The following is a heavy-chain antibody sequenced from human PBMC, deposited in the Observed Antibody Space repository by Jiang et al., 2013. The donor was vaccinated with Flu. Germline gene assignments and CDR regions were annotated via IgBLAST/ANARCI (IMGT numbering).Heavy chain of an antibody. CDR1: GYSFTSYW. CDR3: AGHGLRYCSGGSCYPDLDY. Sequence: EVKKPGESLKISCKGSGYSFTSYWIGWVRQMPGKGLEWMGIIYPGDSDTRYSPSFQGQVTISADKSISTAYLQWSSLKASDTAMYYCAGHGLRYCSGGSCYPDLDYWGQGTLVTVSS. D-gene: IGHD2-15*01. J-gene: IGHJ4*02. V-gene: IGHV5-51*01. CDR2: IYPGDSDT.